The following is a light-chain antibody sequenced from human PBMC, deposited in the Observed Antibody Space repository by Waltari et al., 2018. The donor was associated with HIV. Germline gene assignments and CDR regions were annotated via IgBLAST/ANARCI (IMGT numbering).Light chain of an antibody. V-gene: IGKV1-39*01. CDR1: QSISTY. J-gene: IGKJ2*01. Sequence: DIQMTQSPSSLSAFVGDRVTITCRASQSISTYLNWYQEKPGKAPNLLIYGASSLHSGVPSRFSGSGSGTEFTLTISSLQLEDFATYYCQQSYSTLMYTFGHGDQAGDQT. CDR2: GAS. CDR3: QQSYSTLMYT.